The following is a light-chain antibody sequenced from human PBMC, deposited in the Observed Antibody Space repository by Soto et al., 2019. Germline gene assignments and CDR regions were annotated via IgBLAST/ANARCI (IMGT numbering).Light chain of an antibody. CDR3: QQSDNYQLP. V-gene: IGKV1-5*01. Sequence: DIQMTQSPANLAAFVGDRRTITCRASQSVRSWLAWYQQKPGTAPKLLIFDASRLESGVQSRFSGSASGTEFTLTISSMQPDDFATYYCQQSDNYQLPLGRGTKLDIK. CDR2: DAS. J-gene: IGKJ4*01. CDR1: QSVRSW.